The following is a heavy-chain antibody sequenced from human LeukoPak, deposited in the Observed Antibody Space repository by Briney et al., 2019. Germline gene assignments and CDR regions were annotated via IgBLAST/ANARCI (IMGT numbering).Heavy chain of an antibody. Sequence: SVKVSCKASGGTFSSYAISWVRQAPGQGLEWMGGIILIFGTANYAQKFQGRVTITADESTSTAYMELSSLRSEDTAVYYCASLSGYSYGYEGLFDYWGQGTLVTVSS. J-gene: IGHJ4*02. CDR1: GGTFSSYA. CDR2: IILIFGTA. CDR3: ASLSGYSYGYEGLFDY. V-gene: IGHV1-69*13. D-gene: IGHD5-18*01.